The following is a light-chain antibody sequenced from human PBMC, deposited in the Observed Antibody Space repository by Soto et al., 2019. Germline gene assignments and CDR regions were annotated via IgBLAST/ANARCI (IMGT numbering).Light chain of an antibody. CDR1: SSDVGSYNL. Sequence: QSALTQPASVSGSPGQSITISCTGTSSDVGSYNLDSWYQQHPGKAPKLMIYEGSKRPSGVSNRFSGSKSGNTASLTISGLQAEDEADYYCCSYAGSSTVVFGGGTQLTVL. V-gene: IGLV2-23*01. CDR2: EGS. CDR3: CSYAGSSTVV. J-gene: IGLJ2*01.